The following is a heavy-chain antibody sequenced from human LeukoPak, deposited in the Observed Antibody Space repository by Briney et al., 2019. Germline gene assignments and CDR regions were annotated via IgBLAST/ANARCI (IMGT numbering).Heavy chain of an antibody. CDR3: ARLPGIAVAFLDY. V-gene: IGHV4-34*01. CDR1: GGSFSGYY. D-gene: IGHD6-19*01. CDR2: IYYSGST. J-gene: IGHJ4*02. Sequence: SETLSLTCAVYGGSFSGYYWSWIRQPPGKGLEWIGSIYYSGSTYYNPSLKSRVTISVDTSKNQFSLKLSSVTAADTAVYYCARLPGIAVAFLDYWGQGTLVTVSS.